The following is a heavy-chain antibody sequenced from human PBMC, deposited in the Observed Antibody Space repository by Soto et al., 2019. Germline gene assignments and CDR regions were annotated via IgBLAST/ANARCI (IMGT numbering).Heavy chain of an antibody. J-gene: IGHJ4*02. D-gene: IGHD3-22*01. CDR2: INRNGGST. CDR1: GVPFDDYG. CDR3: ARSRLEYYYDRSDYFNTLPYSDC. V-gene: IGHV3-20*04. Sequence: GGSPRLSCAASGVPFDDYGMSWVRQAPGKGLEWVSGINRNGGSTGYADSVKGRFTISRDNAKNSLYLQMSSLRAEDTAMYYCARSRLEYYYDRSDYFNTLPYSDCWGPGTLVTVSS.